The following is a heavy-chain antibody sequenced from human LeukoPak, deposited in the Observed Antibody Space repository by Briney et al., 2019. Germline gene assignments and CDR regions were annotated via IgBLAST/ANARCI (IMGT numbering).Heavy chain of an antibody. CDR2: IYSGGST. J-gene: IGHJ4*02. V-gene: IGHV3-53*01. CDR3: AKDLRGFGDLLYSNLDY. CDR1: GFTVSSNY. Sequence: PGGSLRLSCAASGFTVSSNYMSWVRQAPGKGLEWVSVIYSGGSTYYADSVKGRFTISRDNSKNTLYLQMNSLRAEDTAVYYCAKDLRGFGDLLYSNLDYWGQGTLVTVSS. D-gene: IGHD3-10*01.